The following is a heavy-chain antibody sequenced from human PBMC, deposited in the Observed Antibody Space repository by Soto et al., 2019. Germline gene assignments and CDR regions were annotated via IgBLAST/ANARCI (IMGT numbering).Heavy chain of an antibody. V-gene: IGHV5-51*01. CDR2: IYPNDSDK. CDR1: GYTFTTFW. Sequence: GESLKISCKTSGYTFTTFWIGWVRQRPGKGLEWMGIIYPNDSDKRYNPSFQGQVTMSVDQSITTAYLQWSYLKASDTAMYYCERTPRYYNGMDVWGQGTTVTVSS. CDR3: ERTPRYYNGMDV. J-gene: IGHJ6*02.